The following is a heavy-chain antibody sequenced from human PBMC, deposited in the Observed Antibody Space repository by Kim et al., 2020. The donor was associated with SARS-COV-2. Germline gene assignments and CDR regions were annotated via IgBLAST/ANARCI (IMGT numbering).Heavy chain of an antibody. CDR3: ARDVGSKRGYSYGYGRGYYYYGMDV. D-gene: IGHD5-18*01. Sequence: ASVKVSCKASGYTFTGYYMHWVRQAPGQGLEWMGWINPNSGGTNYAQKFQGRVTMTRDTSISTAYMELSRLRSDDTAVYYCARDVGSKRGYSYGYGRGYYYYGMDVWGQGTTVTVSS. V-gene: IGHV1-2*02. J-gene: IGHJ6*02. CDR1: GYTFTGYY. CDR2: INPNSGGT.